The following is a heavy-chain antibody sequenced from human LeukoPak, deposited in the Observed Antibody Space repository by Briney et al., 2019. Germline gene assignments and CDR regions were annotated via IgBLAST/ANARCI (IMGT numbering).Heavy chain of an antibody. D-gene: IGHD5-18*01. CDR1: GYTFTSYG. V-gene: IGHV1-18*01. CDR2: ISGYNGNT. J-gene: IGHJ3*02. Sequence: ASVKVSCKASGYTFTSYGIIWVRQAPGQGLEWMGWISGYNGNTNYAQKLQGRVTMTTDTSTSTAYMELRILRSDDTAVYYCAREHVDTSFDIWGQGTMVTVSS. CDR3: AREHVDTSFDI.